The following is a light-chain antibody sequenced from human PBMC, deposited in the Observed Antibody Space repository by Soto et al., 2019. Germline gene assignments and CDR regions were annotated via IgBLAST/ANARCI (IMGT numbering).Light chain of an antibody. CDR2: AAS. Sequence: EIMMTQSPATVSVSPGGRATLSCRASQTVSNNLAWYQQRPRRAPRLLIYAASTRATGIPARFSGSGSGTEFTLTISSVQSEDFAVYYCQQYSKRPQFTFGPGTRVDIK. J-gene: IGKJ3*01. CDR1: QTVSNN. V-gene: IGKV3-15*01. CDR3: QQYSKRPQFT.